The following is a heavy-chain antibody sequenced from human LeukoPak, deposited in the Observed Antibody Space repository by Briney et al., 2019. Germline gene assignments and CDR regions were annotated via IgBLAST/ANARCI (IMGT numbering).Heavy chain of an antibody. CDR1: GFTFSSYS. D-gene: IGHD3-22*01. V-gene: IGHV3-48*01. CDR3: AKYLRSSGSYYFDY. CDR2: ISSSSSTR. J-gene: IGHJ4*02. Sequence: GGSLRLSCAASGFTFSSYSMNWVRQAPGKGLEWVSYISSSSSTRYNADSVKGRFTISRDNAKNSLYLQMNSLRAEDTAVYYCAKYLRSSGSYYFDYWGQGTLVTVSS.